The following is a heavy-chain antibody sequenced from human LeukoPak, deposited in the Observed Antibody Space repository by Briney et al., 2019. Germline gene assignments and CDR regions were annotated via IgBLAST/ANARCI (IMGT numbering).Heavy chain of an antibody. CDR2: IWYDGSNK. CDR1: GFTFSSYG. J-gene: IGHJ4*02. Sequence: GSLRLSCAASGFTFSSYGMHWVRQAPGKGLEWVAVIWYDGSNKYYADSMKGRFTISRDNSKNTLYLQMNSLRAEDTAVYYCARDKQQRIDYWGQGTLVTVSS. V-gene: IGHV3-33*01. CDR3: ARDKQQRIDY. D-gene: IGHD6-13*01.